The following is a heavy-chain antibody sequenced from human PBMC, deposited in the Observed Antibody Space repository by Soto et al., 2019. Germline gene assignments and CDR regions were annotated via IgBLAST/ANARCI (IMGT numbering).Heavy chain of an antibody. D-gene: IGHD1-1*01. V-gene: IGHV3-73*01. CDR1: GFTFSGSA. Sequence: GGSLNLSCAASGFTFSGSAMHWVRQASGKGLEWVGRIRSKANSYATAYAASVKGRFTISRDDSKNTAYLQMNSLKTEDTAVYYCTSFAGTSDDAFDIWGQGTMVTVSS. CDR2: IRSKANSYAT. CDR3: TSFAGTSDDAFDI. J-gene: IGHJ3*02.